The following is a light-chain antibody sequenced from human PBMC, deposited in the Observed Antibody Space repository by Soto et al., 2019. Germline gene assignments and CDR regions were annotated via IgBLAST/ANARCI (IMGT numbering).Light chain of an antibody. Sequence: QSVLTQPPSASGSPGQSVTISCTGTSSDVGYYNYVSWYQQYPGKAPKLIIYEVNKRPSGVPDRFSGSKSGNTASLTVSGLQAEDEADYHCISYADNIHWVFGGGTKLTVL. CDR2: EVN. J-gene: IGLJ3*02. CDR1: SSDVGYYNY. CDR3: ISYADNIHWV. V-gene: IGLV2-8*01.